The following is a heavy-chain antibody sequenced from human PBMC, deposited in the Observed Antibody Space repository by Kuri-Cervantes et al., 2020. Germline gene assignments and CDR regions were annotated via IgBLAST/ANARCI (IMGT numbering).Heavy chain of an antibody. CDR1: GFTFSSYA. D-gene: IGHD2-15*01. Sequence: GGSLRLSCAASGFTFSSYAMHWVRQAPGKGLEWVAVISYDGSNKYYADSVKGRSTISRDNSKNTLYLKMNSLRAEGTAVYYCARVPGYCSGGSCYRLYYYYGMDVWGQGTTVTVSS. V-gene: IGHV3-30-3*01. J-gene: IGHJ6*02. CDR3: ARVPGYCSGGSCYRLYYYYGMDV. CDR2: ISYDGSNK.